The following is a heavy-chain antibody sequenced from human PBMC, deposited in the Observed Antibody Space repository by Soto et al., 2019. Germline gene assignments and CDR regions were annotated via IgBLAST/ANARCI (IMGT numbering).Heavy chain of an antibody. Sequence: SETLSLTCTVSGGSISSSSYYWGWIRQPPGKGLEWIGSIYYSGSTYYNPSLKSRVTISVDTSKNQFSLKLSSVTAADTAVYYCARGWVLRYFDALHAYDYWGQGTLVTVSS. CDR1: GGSISSSSYY. V-gene: IGHV4-39*01. D-gene: IGHD3-9*01. J-gene: IGHJ4*02. CDR2: IYYSGST. CDR3: ARGWVLRYFDALHAYDY.